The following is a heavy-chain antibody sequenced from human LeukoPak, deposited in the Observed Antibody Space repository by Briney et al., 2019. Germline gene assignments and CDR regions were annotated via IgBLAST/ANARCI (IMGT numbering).Heavy chain of an antibody. CDR3: ARSRSYSFDY. D-gene: IGHD1-26*01. CDR1: GFTFSSYA. CDR2: ISYDGSNK. Sequence: GGSLRLSCAASGFTFSSYAMHWVRQAPGKGLEWVAVISYDGSNKYYADSVKGRFTISRDNSKNTLYLQMNSLRAEDTAVYYCARSRSYSFDYWGQGTLVTVSS. V-gene: IGHV3-30-3*01. J-gene: IGHJ4*02.